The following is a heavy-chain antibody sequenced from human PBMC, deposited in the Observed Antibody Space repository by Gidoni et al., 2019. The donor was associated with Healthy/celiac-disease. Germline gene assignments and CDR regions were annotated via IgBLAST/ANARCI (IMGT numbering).Heavy chain of an antibody. Sequence: QVQLVESGGGVVQPGRSLRLSCAASGFTFSSYGMHWVRQAPGKGLEWVAVIWYDGSNKYYADSVKGRFTISRDNSKNTLYLQMNSLRAEDTAVYYCAREGRDGYNLPHIDAFDIWGQGTMVTVSS. V-gene: IGHV3-33*01. J-gene: IGHJ3*02. D-gene: IGHD5-12*01. CDR3: AREGRDGYNLPHIDAFDI. CDR1: GFTFSSYG. CDR2: IWYDGSNK.